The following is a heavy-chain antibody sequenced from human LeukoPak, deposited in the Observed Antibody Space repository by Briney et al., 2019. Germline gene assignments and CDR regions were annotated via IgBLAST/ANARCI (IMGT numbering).Heavy chain of an antibody. CDR3: ARAPITSPFYFDY. J-gene: IGHJ4*02. V-gene: IGHV3-20*04. CDR2: INWSGGST. CDR1: GFAFDEHG. D-gene: IGHD2-2*01. Sequence: PGGSLRLSCTASGFAFDEHGMSWIRQVPGKGLEWVSGINWSGGSTGYADPLRGRFTISRDNAKNSLYLQMDSLRAEDTALYYCARAPITSPFYFDYWGQGTLVTVSS.